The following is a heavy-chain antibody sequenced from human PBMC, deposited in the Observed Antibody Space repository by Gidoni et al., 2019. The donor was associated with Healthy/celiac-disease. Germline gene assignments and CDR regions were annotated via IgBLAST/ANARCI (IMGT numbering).Heavy chain of an antibody. V-gene: IGHV3-23*01. Sequence: EVQLLESGGGLVQPGGSLRLSCAASGFTFSSYAMSWVRQAPGKGLEWVSAISGSGGSTYYADSVKGRFTISRDNSKNTLYLQMNSLRAEDTAVYYCAKQRAPITIFGVALIDYWGQGTLVTVSS. CDR1: GFTFSSYA. J-gene: IGHJ4*02. D-gene: IGHD3-3*01. CDR3: AKQRAPITIFGVALIDY. CDR2: ISGSGGST.